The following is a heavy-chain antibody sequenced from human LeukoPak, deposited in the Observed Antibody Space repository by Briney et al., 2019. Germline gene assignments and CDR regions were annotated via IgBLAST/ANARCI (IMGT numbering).Heavy chain of an antibody. CDR2: INPNSGDT. V-gene: IGHV1-2*02. CDR3: ARHVVLIPNF. Sequence: ASVKVSCKASGYTLTGSYMHWVRQAPGQGLEWMGWINPNSGDTNYAQQFQGRVTMTRDTSISTAYMELSRLTSDDTAVYYCARHVVLIPNFWGQGTLVTVSS. J-gene: IGHJ4*02. CDR1: GYTLTGSY. D-gene: IGHD3-22*01.